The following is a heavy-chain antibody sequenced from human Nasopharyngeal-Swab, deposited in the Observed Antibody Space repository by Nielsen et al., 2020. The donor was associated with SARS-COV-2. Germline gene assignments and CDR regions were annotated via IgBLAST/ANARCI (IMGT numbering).Heavy chain of an antibody. V-gene: IGHV4-30-2*01. CDR3: AREISGGSSHDAFDV. J-gene: IGHJ3*01. D-gene: IGHD2-15*01. Sequence: WIRQPAGQGLEWIGHIYQSGSTDYNPSLKSRVTISIDRSKNQFSLKLISVTAADTAVYYCAREISGGSSHDAFDVWGQGTMVTVSS. CDR2: IYQSGST.